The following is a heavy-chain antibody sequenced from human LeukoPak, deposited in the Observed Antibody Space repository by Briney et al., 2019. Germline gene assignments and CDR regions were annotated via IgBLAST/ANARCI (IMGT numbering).Heavy chain of an antibody. J-gene: IGHJ4*02. V-gene: IGHV1-18*01. CDR1: GYTFTSYG. CDR3: ARAYSSGRYGELDY. Sequence: ASVKVSCTASGYTFTSYGISWVRQAPGQGLEWMGWISTYNGNTNYAQKVQGRVTMTTDTSTSTGYMELRSLRSDDTAVYYCARAYSSGRYGELDYWGQGTLVTVSS. D-gene: IGHD6-19*01. CDR2: ISTYNGNT.